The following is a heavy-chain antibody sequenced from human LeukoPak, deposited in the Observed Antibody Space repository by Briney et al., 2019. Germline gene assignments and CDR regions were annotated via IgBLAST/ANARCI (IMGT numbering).Heavy chain of an antibody. CDR1: GFTFSSYA. CDR3: ARNQDSSSWYHYYYYMDV. J-gene: IGHJ6*03. CDR2: ISYDGSNK. Sequence: GGSLRLSCAASGFTFSSYAMHWVRQAPGKGLEWVAVISYDGSNKYYADSVKGRFTISRDNSKNTLCLQMNSRRAEDTAVYYCARNQDSSSWYHYYYYMDVWGKGTTVTVSS. D-gene: IGHD6-13*01. V-gene: IGHV3-30*04.